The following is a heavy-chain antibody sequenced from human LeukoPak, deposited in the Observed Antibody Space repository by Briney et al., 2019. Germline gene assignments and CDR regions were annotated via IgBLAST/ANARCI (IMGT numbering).Heavy chain of an antibody. CDR3: ARHAGSGRKDGYNR. J-gene: IGHJ4*02. D-gene: IGHD5-24*01. V-gene: IGHV5-51*01. CDR2: IYPGDSDT. CDR1: GYSFTNYW. Sequence: GESLKISCEGSGYSFTNYWIAWVRQMPGKGLEWMGIIYPGDSDTRYSPSFQGQVTISADKSINTAYLQWSSLKASDTAMYYCARHAGSGRKDGYNRWGQGTLVAVSS.